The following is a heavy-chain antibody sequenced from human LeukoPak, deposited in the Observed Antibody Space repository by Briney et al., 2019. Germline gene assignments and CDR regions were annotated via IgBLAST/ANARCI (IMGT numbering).Heavy chain of an antibody. V-gene: IGHV3-23*01. J-gene: IGHJ3*02. Sequence: GGSLRLSCAASGFTFSSYAMSWVRQAPGKGLEWVSTISGSGGSTFYADSVKGRFTISRDNSKNTLYLQMNSLRAEDTALYYCAGYSSGYAFDIWGQGTMVTVSS. D-gene: IGHD2-15*01. CDR1: GFTFSSYA. CDR2: ISGSGGST. CDR3: AGYSSGYAFDI.